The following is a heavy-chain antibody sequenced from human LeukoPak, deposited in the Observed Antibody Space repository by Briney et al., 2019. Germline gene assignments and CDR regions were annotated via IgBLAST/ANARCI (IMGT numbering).Heavy chain of an antibody. J-gene: IGHJ6*03. CDR1: GGSISSGSYY. CDR2: IYTSGST. CDR3: AGSYGFAYYYYMDV. V-gene: IGHV4-61*02. D-gene: IGHD1-26*01. Sequence: MASQTLSLTCTVSGGSISSGSYYWSWIRQPAGKGLEWIGRIYTSGSTNYNPSLKSRVTISVDTSKNQFSLKLSSVTAADTAVYYCAGSYGFAYYYYMDVWGKRTTVTVSS.